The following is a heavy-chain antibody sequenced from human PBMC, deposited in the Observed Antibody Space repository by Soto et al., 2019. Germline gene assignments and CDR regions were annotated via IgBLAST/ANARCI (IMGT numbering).Heavy chain of an antibody. J-gene: IGHJ4*02. CDR3: ARHMYYGSGSQPLDY. Sequence: PSETLSLTCTVSGDFLSSYYWSWIRQSPVKGLEWIGYIYYSGITNYNASLKSRVTMSIDTSKNQFSLKLNSVTAADTAVYYCARHMYYGSGSQPLDYWGQGTLVTVSS. CDR1: GDFLSSYY. V-gene: IGHV4-59*08. D-gene: IGHD3-10*01. CDR2: IYYSGIT.